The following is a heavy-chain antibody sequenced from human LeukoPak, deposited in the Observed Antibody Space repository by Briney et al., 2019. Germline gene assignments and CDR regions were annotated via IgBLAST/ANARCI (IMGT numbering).Heavy chain of an antibody. D-gene: IGHD4-17*01. CDR3: AKGLYGDYHYFDY. V-gene: IGHV3-9*01. Sequence: PGRSLRLSCAASGFTFDDYAMHWVRQAPGKGLEWVSGISWNSGSIGYADSVKGRFTISRDNAKNSLYLQMNSLRAEDTALYYCAKGLYGDYHYFDYWGQGTLVTVSS. J-gene: IGHJ4*02. CDR2: ISWNSGSI. CDR1: GFTFDDYA.